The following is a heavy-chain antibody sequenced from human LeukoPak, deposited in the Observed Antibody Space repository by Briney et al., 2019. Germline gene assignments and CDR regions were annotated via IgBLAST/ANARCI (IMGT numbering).Heavy chain of an antibody. CDR3: ATDGMVRGPDAWFDS. Sequence: SETLSLTCAVYGGSFSGYYWSWIRQPPGKGLEWIGEINHSGSTNYNPSLKSRVTMSVDTSKNQFSLKLSSVTAADTAVYYCATDGMVRGPDAWFDSWGQGTLVTVSS. CDR2: INHSGST. V-gene: IGHV4-34*01. J-gene: IGHJ5*01. CDR1: GGSFSGYY. D-gene: IGHD3-10*01.